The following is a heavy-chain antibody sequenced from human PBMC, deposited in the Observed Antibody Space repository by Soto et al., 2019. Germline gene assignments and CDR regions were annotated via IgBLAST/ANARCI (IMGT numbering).Heavy chain of an antibody. CDR2: IYSGGST. Sequence: GGSLRLSCAASGFTVSSNYMSWVRQAPGKGLEWVSVIYSGGSTYYADSVKGRFTISRDNSKNTLYLQMNSLRAEDTAVYYCARASDDFWSGYYFDYWGQGTLVTVSS. J-gene: IGHJ4*02. CDR3: ARASDDFWSGYYFDY. V-gene: IGHV3-66*01. D-gene: IGHD3-3*01. CDR1: GFTVSSNY.